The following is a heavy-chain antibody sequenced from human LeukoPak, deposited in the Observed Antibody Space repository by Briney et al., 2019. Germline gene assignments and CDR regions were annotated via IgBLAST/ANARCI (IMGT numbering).Heavy chain of an antibody. D-gene: IGHD3-3*01. CDR3: ARDPRYDFWSGYWGYFDY. CDR1: GFTFSSYA. J-gene: IGHJ4*02. V-gene: IGHV3-30-3*01. CDR2: ISYDGSNK. Sequence: GGSLRLSCAASGFTFSSYAMHWVRQAPGKGLEGGAVISYDGSNKYYADSVKGRFTISRDNSKNTLYLQMNSLRAEDTAVYYCARDPRYDFWSGYWGYFDYWGQGTLVTVSS.